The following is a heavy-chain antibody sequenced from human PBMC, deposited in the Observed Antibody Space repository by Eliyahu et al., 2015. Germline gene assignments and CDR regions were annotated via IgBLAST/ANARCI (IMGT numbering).Heavy chain of an antibody. CDR1: GFSLTSYW. D-gene: IGHD3/OR15-3a*01. CDR2: IDPTDSTT. V-gene: IGHV5-10-1*03. CDR3: ARLLDSMDV. Sequence: EVQLVQSAAEXKKPXQSLXXXCKGSGFSLTSYWIXWVRQMPGKGLEWMGRIDPTDSTTHYSPAFQGHVTFSVDKSLSTAYVQWSRLRASDTATYYCARLLDSMDVWGQGTTVTVSS. J-gene: IGHJ6*02.